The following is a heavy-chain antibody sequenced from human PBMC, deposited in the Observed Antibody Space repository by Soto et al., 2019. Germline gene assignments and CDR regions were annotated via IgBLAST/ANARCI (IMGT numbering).Heavy chain of an antibody. V-gene: IGHV4-31*02. Sequence: PSETMPLTWTVSGGSLSSGGHQWSWIRKHPGKGLEWIGYIYYSGSTYYNPSLKSRVTISVDTSKNRFSLKLSSVTAADTAVYYWASAAAGTWHWFDPWGQRTLVTVSS. D-gene: IGHD6-13*01. CDR1: GGSLSSGGHQ. CDR2: IYYSGST. CDR3: ASAAAGTWHWFDP. J-gene: IGHJ5*02.